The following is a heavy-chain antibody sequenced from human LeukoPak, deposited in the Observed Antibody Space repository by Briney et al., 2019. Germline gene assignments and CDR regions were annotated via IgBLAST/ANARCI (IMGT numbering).Heavy chain of an antibody. CDR3: ANDDYYDSSGQLDAFDI. D-gene: IGHD3-22*01. J-gene: IGHJ3*02. CDR2: ISGSGGST. Sequence: PGGSLRLSCTVSGFTVSSNSWSWVRQAPGKGLEWISGISGSGGSTYYADSVKGRFTISRDNSKNTLYLQMNSLRVEDTAVYYCANDDYYDSSGQLDAFDIWGQGTMVTVSS. V-gene: IGHV3-23*01. CDR1: GFTVSSNS.